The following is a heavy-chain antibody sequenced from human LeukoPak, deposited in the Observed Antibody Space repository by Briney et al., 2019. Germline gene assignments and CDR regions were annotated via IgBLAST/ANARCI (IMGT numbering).Heavy chain of an antibody. D-gene: IGHD2-2*01. J-gene: IGHJ3*02. CDR2: IYPSGST. CDR1: GGSTSSYY. Sequence: SETLSLTCTVSGGSTSSYYWSWIRQSAGKGLEWIGRIYPSGSTTYNPSLKSRVTMSLDTSKNQFSLKLSSVTAADTAIYYCARVVVPDTLGAFDIWGQGTMVTVSS. V-gene: IGHV4-4*07. CDR3: ARVVVPDTLGAFDI.